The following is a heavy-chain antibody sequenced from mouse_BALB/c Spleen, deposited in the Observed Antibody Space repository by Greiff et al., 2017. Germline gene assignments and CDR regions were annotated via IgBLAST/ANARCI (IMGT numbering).Heavy chain of an antibody. CDR2: ISSGGST. D-gene: IGHD2-10*02. Sequence: EVQLMESGGGLVKPGGSLKLSCAASGFTFSSYAMSWVRQTPEKRLEWVASISSGGSTYYPDSVKGRFTISRDNARNTLYLEMSSLRSEDTAMYYCARDTKYGNYVYYFDYWGQGTTLTVSS. V-gene: IGHV5-6-5*01. CDR3: ARDTKYGNYVYYFDY. J-gene: IGHJ2*01. CDR1: GFTFSSYA.